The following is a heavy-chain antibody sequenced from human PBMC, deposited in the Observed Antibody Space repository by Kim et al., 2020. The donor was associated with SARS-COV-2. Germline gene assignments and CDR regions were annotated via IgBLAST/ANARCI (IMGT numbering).Heavy chain of an antibody. CDR2: IVPILPFV. CDR1: GGSFGTYA. CDR3: ASENADDGSFFYL. Sequence: SVKVSCKASGGSFGTYAISWVRQAPGQGPEWIGSIVPILPFVNYRQKFQGRVTLSADKSTDTAYMELTVLTSEDTDVFLCASENADDGSFFYLWRQGT. J-gene: IGHJ4*01. V-gene: IGHV1-69*04.